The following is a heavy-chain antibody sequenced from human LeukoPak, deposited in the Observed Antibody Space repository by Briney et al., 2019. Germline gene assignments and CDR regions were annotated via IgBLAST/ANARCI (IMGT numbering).Heavy chain of an antibody. J-gene: IGHJ5*02. CDR1: GGSISSYY. CDR3: AREGYCSGGTCSNWFDP. CDR2: IFYSGST. D-gene: IGHD2-15*01. Sequence: SETLSLTCIVSGGSISSYYWSWIRQPPGKGLEWRGYIFYSGSTNYNPSLKSRVTISVDTSKNQFSLKLYSVTAADTAVYYCAREGYCSGGTCSNWFDPWGQGTLVTVSS. V-gene: IGHV4-59*01.